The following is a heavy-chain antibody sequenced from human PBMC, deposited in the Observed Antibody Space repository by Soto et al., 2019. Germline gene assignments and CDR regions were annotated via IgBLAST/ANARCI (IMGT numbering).Heavy chain of an antibody. CDR1: GGSISSYY. Sequence: SETLSLTCTVSGGSISSYYWSWIRQPPGKGLEWIGYIYYSGSTNYNPSLKSRVTISVDTSKNQFSLKLSSVTAADTALYYCASSDILTGYYAPFDYWGQGTLVTVSA. V-gene: IGHV4-59*01. CDR2: IYYSGST. CDR3: ASSDILTGYYAPFDY. J-gene: IGHJ4*02. D-gene: IGHD3-9*01.